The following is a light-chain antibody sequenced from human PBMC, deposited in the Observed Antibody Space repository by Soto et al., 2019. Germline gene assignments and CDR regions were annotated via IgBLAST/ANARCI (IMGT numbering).Light chain of an antibody. J-gene: IGLJ3*02. Sequence: QYALIQPPSVSGTPGQRVTISCSGSRSNIGSSTANWFQQFPGTAPRLLIYYDNQRPSGVPDRFSGSKSGTSASLAISGLQPEDEADYYCAVWDDRLKGWVFGGGTKLTVL. V-gene: IGLV1-44*01. CDR3: AVWDDRLKGWV. CDR1: RSNIGSST. CDR2: YDN.